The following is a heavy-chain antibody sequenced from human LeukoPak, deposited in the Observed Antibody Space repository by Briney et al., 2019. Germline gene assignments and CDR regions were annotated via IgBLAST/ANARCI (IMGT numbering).Heavy chain of an antibody. V-gene: IGHV3-30*18. CDR1: GFTFSSYG. Sequence: GGSLRLSCAASGFTFSSYGMHWVRQAPGKGLEWVAVISYDGSNKYYADSVKGRFTISRDNSKNTLYLQMNSLRAEDMAVYYCAKARYSSSWYYFDYWGQGTLVTVSS. CDR3: AKARYSSSWYYFDY. J-gene: IGHJ4*02. D-gene: IGHD6-13*01. CDR2: ISYDGSNK.